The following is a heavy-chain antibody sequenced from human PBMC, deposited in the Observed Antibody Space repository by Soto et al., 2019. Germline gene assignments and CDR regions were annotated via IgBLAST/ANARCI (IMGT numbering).Heavy chain of an antibody. J-gene: IGHJ6*02. Sequence: QVQLVQSGAEVKKPGSSVKVSCKASGGTFSSYAISWVRQAPGQGLEWMGGIIPIFGTANYAQKFQGRVTITADKSTSTAYMELSSLRSEDTAVYYCASQQQLWFGGDPGWDGYYYYYGMDVWGQGTTVTVSS. CDR3: ASQQQLWFGGDPGWDGYYYYYGMDV. CDR2: IIPIFGTA. V-gene: IGHV1-69*06. D-gene: IGHD3-10*01. CDR1: GGTFSSYA.